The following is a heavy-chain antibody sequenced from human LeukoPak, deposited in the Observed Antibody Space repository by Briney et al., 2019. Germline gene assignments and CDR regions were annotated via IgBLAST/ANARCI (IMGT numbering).Heavy chain of an antibody. CDR1: GGSISGYY. J-gene: IGHJ4*02. CDR2: IYYSGST. Sequence: PSETLSLTCTVSGGSISGYYWSWIRQPPGKGLEYIGYIYYSGSTNYNPSLKSRVTISVDTSKNQFSLRLSSVTAADTAVYYCASTWVVVAANVYFDYWGQGTLVTVSS. CDR3: ASTWVVVAANVYFDY. V-gene: IGHV4-59*08. D-gene: IGHD2-15*01.